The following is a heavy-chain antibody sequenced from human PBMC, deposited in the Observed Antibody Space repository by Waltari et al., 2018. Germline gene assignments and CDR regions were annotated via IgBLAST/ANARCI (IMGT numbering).Heavy chain of an antibody. V-gene: IGHV1-24*01. CDR2: FDPEQRKP. D-gene: IGHD3-16*02. CDR3: VTGRTMRSVGGILVIEHGLRAGYFQF. CDR1: GYTLYELS. J-gene: IGHJ1*01. Sequence: QVQVVQSGAEVKNPGASVKVSCKVPGYTLYELSMHWVRQAPGKGLEWMGGFDPEQRKPGNSQNCQGRVTITEDATTDTAYMQLTSLRPDDTAVYYCVTGRTMRSVGGILVIEHGLRAGYFQFWGQGTLVVVSS.